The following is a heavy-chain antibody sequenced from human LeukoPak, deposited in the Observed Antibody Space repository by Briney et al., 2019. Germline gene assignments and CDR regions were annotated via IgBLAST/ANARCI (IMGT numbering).Heavy chain of an antibody. CDR2: FIPIFRTS. CDR3: VEWRGSFDY. J-gene: IGHJ4*02. D-gene: IGHD3-3*01. Sequence: SWXXQAXXXXXEWMRAFIPIFRTSNYAQKFQGRVTITADESTSTAYVELSSLRSEDTAVYYCVEWRGSFDYWGQGTLVTVSS. V-gene: IGHV1-69*01.